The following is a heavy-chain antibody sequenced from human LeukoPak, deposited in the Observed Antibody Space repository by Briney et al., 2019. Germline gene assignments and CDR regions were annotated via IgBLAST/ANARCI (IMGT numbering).Heavy chain of an antibody. CDR1: GYTFTGYH. Sequence: ASVKVSCKASGYTFTGYHMHWVRQAPGQGLEWMGWINPNSGGTNYAQKFQGRVTMTRDTSISTVYMELSRLRSDDTAVYYCARDRLRLGYERTNWFDPWGQGTLVTVSS. V-gene: IGHV1-2*02. D-gene: IGHD2-15*01. CDR2: INPNSGGT. CDR3: ARDRLRLGYERTNWFDP. J-gene: IGHJ5*02.